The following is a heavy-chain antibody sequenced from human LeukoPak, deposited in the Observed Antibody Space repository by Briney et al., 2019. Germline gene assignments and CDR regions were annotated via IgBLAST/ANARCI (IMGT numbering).Heavy chain of an antibody. V-gene: IGHV4-38-2*02. CDR3: ARASWTRIAVAGSGAFDI. J-gene: IGHJ3*02. CDR2: IYHSGST. CDR1: GYSISSGYY. Sequence: PSETLSLTCTVSGYSISSGYYWGWIRQPPGKGLEWIGSIYHSGSTYYNPSLKSRVTISVDTSKNQFSLKLSSVTAADTAVYYCARASWTRIAVAGSGAFDIWGQGTMVTVSS. D-gene: IGHD6-19*01.